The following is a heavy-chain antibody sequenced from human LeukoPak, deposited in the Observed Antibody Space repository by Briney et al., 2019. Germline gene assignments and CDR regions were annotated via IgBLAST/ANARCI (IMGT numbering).Heavy chain of an antibody. J-gene: IGHJ6*02. D-gene: IGHD3-3*01. CDR2: ISGSGGST. Sequence: GGSLRLSCAASGFTFSSYWMSWVRQAPGKGLEWVSAISGSGGSTYYADSVKGRFTISRDNSKNTLYLQMNSLRAEDTAVYYCAKKLPGLEWLYHYYGMDVWGQGTTVTVSS. CDR3: AKKLPGLEWLYHYYGMDV. V-gene: IGHV3-23*01. CDR1: GFTFSSYW.